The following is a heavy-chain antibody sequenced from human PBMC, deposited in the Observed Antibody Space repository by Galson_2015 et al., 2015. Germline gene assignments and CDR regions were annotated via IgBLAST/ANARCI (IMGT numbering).Heavy chain of an antibody. J-gene: IGHJ4*02. CDR2: ISDSGDST. CDR3: AKDKHYYGAGREPLLDC. V-gene: IGHV3-23*01. Sequence: LRLSCAASGFTFRTHAMSWVRQAPGKGLEWVSGISDSGDSTHYADSVKGRFTISRDNSKNTLSLTMNSLRVEDTAVYYCAKDKHYYGAGREPLLDCWGQGTLVTVSS. D-gene: IGHD3-10*01. CDR1: GFTFRTHA.